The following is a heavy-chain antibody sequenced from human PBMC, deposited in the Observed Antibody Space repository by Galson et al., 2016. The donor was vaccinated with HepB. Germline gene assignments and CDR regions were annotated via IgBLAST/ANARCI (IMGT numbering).Heavy chain of an antibody. CDR3: ARAPTLVRGVVIRNWFDT. V-gene: IGHV1-2*02. CDR2: INPNSGDT. D-gene: IGHD3-10*01. J-gene: IGHJ5*02. Sequence: SVKVSCKASGYTFTDYYLHWVRQAPGQGLEWMGWINPNSGDTNSSRSFQDRVTMTREASISTAFLDLRNLRLDDTAVYYCARAPTLVRGVVIRNWFDTWGQGALVTVSS. CDR1: GYTFTDYY.